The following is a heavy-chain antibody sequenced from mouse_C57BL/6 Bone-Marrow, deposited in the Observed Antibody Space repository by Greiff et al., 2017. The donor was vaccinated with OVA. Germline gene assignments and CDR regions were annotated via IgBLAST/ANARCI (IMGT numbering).Heavy chain of an antibody. CDR3: ARRDYYGSSSFAY. Sequence: VQLQQPGAELVKPGASVKLSCKASGYTFTSYWMHWVKQRPGQGLEWIGMIHPNSGSTNYNEKFKSNATLTVDKSSSTAYMQLSSLTSEDSAVYYCARRDYYGSSSFAYWGQGTLVTVSA. CDR1: GYTFTSYW. V-gene: IGHV1-64*01. D-gene: IGHD1-1*01. J-gene: IGHJ3*01. CDR2: IHPNSGST.